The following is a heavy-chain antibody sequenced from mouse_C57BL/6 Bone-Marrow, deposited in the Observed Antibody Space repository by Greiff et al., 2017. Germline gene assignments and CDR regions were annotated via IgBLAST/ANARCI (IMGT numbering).Heavy chain of an antibody. J-gene: IGHJ2*01. CDR3: AIRNYFDD. Sequence: QVQLQQSGAELARPGASVKLSCKASGYTFTSYGISWVKQRTGQGLEWIGEIYPRSGNTYYNEKFKGKATLTADKSSSTAYMELRSLTSEDSAVYFCAIRNYFDDWGQGTTLTVSS. CDR1: GYTFTSYG. D-gene: IGHD2-12*01. V-gene: IGHV1-81*01. CDR2: IYPRSGNT.